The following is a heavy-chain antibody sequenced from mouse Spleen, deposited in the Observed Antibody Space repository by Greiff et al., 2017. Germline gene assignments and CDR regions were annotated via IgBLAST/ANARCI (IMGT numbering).Heavy chain of an antibody. CDR3: ARRGILRPWYFDV. CDR1: GYSITSGYY. CDR2: ISYDGSN. D-gene: IGHD1-1*01. Sequence: EVQLQESGPGLVKPSQSLSLTCSVTGYSITSGYYWKWIRQFPGNKLEWMGYISYDGSNNYNPSLKNRISITRDTSKNQFFLKLNSVTTEDTATYYCARRGILRPWYFDVWGTGTTVTVSS. V-gene: IGHV3-6*01. J-gene: IGHJ1*03.